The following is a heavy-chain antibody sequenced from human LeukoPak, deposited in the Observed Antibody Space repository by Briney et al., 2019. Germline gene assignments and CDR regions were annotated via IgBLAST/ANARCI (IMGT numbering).Heavy chain of an antibody. Sequence: SETLSLTCTVSGASISSGDYYWSWIRQPPGKGLEWIGYIYYSGNTYYNPSLKSRVTISLDTSKNQLSLRLSSVTAADTAVYFCANYYDTSGYSNWGQGALVTVSS. D-gene: IGHD3-22*01. J-gene: IGHJ4*02. CDR3: ANYYDTSGYSN. CDR1: GASISSGDYY. V-gene: IGHV4-30-4*01. CDR2: IYYSGNT.